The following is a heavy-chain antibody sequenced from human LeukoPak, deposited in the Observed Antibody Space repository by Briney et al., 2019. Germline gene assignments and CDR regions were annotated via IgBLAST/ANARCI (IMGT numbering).Heavy chain of an antibody. D-gene: IGHD1-1*01. CDR3: ARLTGVDTPGYNWFDP. Sequence: SETLSLTCNVSGGSITSYYWSWLRQPPGKGLEWIAYISDSGSANYNPSLKSRVTISVDTSNNHFSLNLRSVTAADTAAYFCARLTGVDTPGYNWFDPWGQGTLVTVSS. CDR1: GGSITSYY. CDR2: ISDSGSA. J-gene: IGHJ5*02. V-gene: IGHV4-59*01.